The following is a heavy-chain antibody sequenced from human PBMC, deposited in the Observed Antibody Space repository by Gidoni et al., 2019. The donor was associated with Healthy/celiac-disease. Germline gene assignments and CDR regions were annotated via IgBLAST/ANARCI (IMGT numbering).Heavy chain of an antibody. CDR2: INPNSGGT. J-gene: IGHJ3*02. D-gene: IGHD3-22*01. CDR1: GYTFTGYY. CDR3: ARTNYYDSSGYHDAFDI. V-gene: IGHV1-2*04. Sequence: QVQLVQSGAEVKKPGASVKVSCKASGYTFTGYYMHWVRQAPGQGLEWMGWINPNSGGTNYAQKFQGWVTMTRDTSISTAYMELSRLRSDDTAVYYCARTNYYDSSGYHDAFDIWGQGTMVTVSS.